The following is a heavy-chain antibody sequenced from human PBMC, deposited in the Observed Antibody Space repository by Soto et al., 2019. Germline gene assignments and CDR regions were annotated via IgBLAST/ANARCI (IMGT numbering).Heavy chain of an antibody. CDR2: ISAYNGNT. J-gene: IGHJ6*03. Sequence: ASVKVSCKASGYTFTSYGISWVRQAPGQGLEWMGWISAYNGNTNYAQKLQGRVTMTTDTSTSTAYMELRSLRSDDTAVYYCARQYYDFWSGYYPSGYYYYYMDVWGKGTTVTVSS. V-gene: IGHV1-18*01. D-gene: IGHD3-3*01. CDR3: ARQYYDFWSGYYPSGYYYYYMDV. CDR1: GYTFTSYG.